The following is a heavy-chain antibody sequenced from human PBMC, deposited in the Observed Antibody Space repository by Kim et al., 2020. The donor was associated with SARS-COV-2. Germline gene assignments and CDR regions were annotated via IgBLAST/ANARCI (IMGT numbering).Heavy chain of an antibody. Sequence: GGSLRLSCAASGFTFSSYGMHWVRQAPGKGLEWVAVISYDGSNKYYADSVKGRFTISRDNSKNTLYLQMNSLRAEDTAVYYCARGGYSSSWSPWNYWGQGTLVTVSS. J-gene: IGHJ4*02. CDR2: ISYDGSNK. V-gene: IGHV3-33*05. D-gene: IGHD6-13*01. CDR3: ARGGYSSSWSPWNY. CDR1: GFTFSSYG.